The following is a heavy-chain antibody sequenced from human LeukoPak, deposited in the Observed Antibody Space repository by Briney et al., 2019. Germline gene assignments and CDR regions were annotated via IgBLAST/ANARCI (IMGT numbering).Heavy chain of an antibody. Sequence: SSETLSLTCAVYGGSFSGYSWSWIRQPPGKGLEWIGYIYHSGSTYYNPSLKSRVTISVDRSKNQFSLKLSSVTAADTAVYYCASSFGEITSFWRWGQGTLVTVSS. D-gene: IGHD3-16*01. CDR3: ASSFGEITSFWR. CDR1: GGSFSGYS. CDR2: IYHSGST. J-gene: IGHJ4*02. V-gene: IGHV4-30-2*01.